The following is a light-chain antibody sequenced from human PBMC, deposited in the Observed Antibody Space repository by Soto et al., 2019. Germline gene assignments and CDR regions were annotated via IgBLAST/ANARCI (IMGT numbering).Light chain of an antibody. CDR1: QSISSW. CDR3: QQYNSYSQT. CDR2: KAS. J-gene: IGKJ1*01. V-gene: IGKV1-5*03. Sequence: DIQMTQSPSTLSASVGDRVTITCRASQSISSWLAWYQQKPGKAPKLLIYKASSLESGVSSRFSGSGSGTEFTLTISSLQPDDFATDYCQQYNSYSQTFGQGTKVEIK.